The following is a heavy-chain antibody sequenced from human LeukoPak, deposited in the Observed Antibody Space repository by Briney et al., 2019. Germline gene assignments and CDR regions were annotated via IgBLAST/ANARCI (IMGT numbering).Heavy chain of an antibody. V-gene: IGHV4-34*01. CDR1: GGSFSGYY. D-gene: IGHD6-13*01. CDR2: INHSGST. CDR3: ARGNLRIAPAGTLDYGMDV. Sequence: SETLSLTCAVYGGSFSGYYWSWVRQPPGKGLEWVWEINHSGSTNYNPALKSRVTISVDTSKNQFSLKLSSVTAAETAVYYCARGNLRIAPAGTLDYGMDVWGQGTTVTVSS. J-gene: IGHJ6*02.